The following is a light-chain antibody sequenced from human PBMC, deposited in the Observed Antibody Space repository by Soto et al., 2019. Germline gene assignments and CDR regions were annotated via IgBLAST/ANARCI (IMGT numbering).Light chain of an antibody. Sequence: QSALTQPRSVSGSPGQSVSISCTGTSSDVGGYNFVSWYQHHPGKAPQFIIYDVTKRPSGVPDRFSGSKSGNTASLTISGLQAEDGADYYCLSYAGSSTWVFGGGTKLTVL. CDR2: DVT. CDR3: LSYAGSSTWV. CDR1: SSDVGGYNF. J-gene: IGLJ3*02. V-gene: IGLV2-11*01.